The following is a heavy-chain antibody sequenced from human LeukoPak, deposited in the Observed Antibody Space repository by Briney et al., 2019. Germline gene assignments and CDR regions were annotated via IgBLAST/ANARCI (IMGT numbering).Heavy chain of an antibody. V-gene: IGHV1-69*13. J-gene: IGHJ3*02. CDR2: IIPIFGTA. Sequence: GASVKVSCKASGGTFSSYAISWVRQAPGQGLEWMGRIIPIFGTANSAQKFQGRVTITPDESTSTAYMELSSLRSEDTAVYYCAREGVTGDAFDIWGQGTMVTVSS. CDR1: GGTFSSYA. D-gene: IGHD3-10*01. CDR3: AREGVTGDAFDI.